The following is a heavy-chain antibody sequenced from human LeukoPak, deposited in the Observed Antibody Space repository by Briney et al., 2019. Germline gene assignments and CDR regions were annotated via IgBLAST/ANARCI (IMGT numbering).Heavy chain of an antibody. V-gene: IGHV4-39*07. Sequence: SETLSLTCTVSGGSISSSSYYWGWIRQPPGKGLEWIGSIYYSGSTYYNPSLKSRVTISVDTSKNQFSLKLSSVTAADTAVYYCARDRAEYYGMDVWGQGTTVTVSS. CDR2: IYYSGST. CDR3: ARDRAEYYGMDV. D-gene: IGHD3-10*01. J-gene: IGHJ6*02. CDR1: GGSISSSSYY.